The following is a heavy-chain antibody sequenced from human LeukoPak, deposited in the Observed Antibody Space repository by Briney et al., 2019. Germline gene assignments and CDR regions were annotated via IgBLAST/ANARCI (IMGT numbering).Heavy chain of an antibody. D-gene: IGHD3-10*01. CDR1: GGSFSGYY. V-gene: IGHV4-34*01. CDR3: ARTTLQTLGA. CDR2: INHSGST. J-gene: IGHJ5*02. Sequence: SETLSLTCAVYGGSFSGYYWSWIRQPPGKGLEWIGEINHSGSTNYNPSLKSRVTISVDTSKNQFSLNLSSATAADTAVYYCARTTLQTLGAWGQGTLVTVSS.